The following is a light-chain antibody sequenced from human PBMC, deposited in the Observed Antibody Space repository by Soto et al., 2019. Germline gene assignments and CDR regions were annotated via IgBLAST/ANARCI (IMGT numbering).Light chain of an antibody. V-gene: IGLV2-14*01. Sequence: QSALTQPASVSGSPGQSIIISCTGTSSDIGGYNYVSWYQQHPGKAPKLMIYDVSNRPAGASNRFSGSQSANTASLTISGLQAEDEADYYCSSYTSSSTVVFGGGTKVTVL. J-gene: IGLJ2*01. CDR3: SSYTSSSTVV. CDR2: DVS. CDR1: SSDIGGYNY.